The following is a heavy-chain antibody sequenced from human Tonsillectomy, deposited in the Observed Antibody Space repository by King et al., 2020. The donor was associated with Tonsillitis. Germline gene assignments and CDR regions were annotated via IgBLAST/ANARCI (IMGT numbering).Heavy chain of an antibody. Sequence: QLQESGPGLVKPSETLSLTCTVSGGSISSYYWSWIRQPPGKGLEWIGYIFYSGSTNYNPSLKSRVTISVDTSKNQFSLKLTSVTAAETAVYYCARSTPDVWTGVFFDYWGQGTLVTVPS. CDR2: IFYSGST. CDR1: GGSISSYY. V-gene: IGHV4-59*01. J-gene: IGHJ4*02. D-gene: IGHD3/OR15-3a*01. CDR3: ARSTPDVWTGVFFDY.